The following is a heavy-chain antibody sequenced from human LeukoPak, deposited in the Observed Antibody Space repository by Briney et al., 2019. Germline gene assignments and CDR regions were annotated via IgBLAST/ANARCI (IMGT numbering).Heavy chain of an antibody. D-gene: IGHD2-15*01. V-gene: IGHV5-51*01. CDR3: GRGGYYSGGIFYYYFDY. CDR2: IYPGDSET. J-gene: IGHJ4*02. Sequence: GESLKISCKSSGYSFTDYWIGWVRQMPGKGLEWMGIIYPGDSETRYSPSFQGQVTISADKSISTAYLQWSSLKASDTAMYYCGRGGYYSGGIFYYYFDYWGQGTLVTVSS. CDR1: GYSFTDYW.